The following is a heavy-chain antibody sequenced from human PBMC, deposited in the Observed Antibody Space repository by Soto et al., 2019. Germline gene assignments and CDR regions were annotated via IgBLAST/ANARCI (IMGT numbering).Heavy chain of an antibody. V-gene: IGHV3-23*01. CDR3: ARGLWYFDY. J-gene: IGHJ4*02. D-gene: IGHD3-16*01. CDR1: GFPFSSYA. Sequence: GGALRLSCAASGFPFSSYAMSWVRQAPGKGLEWVSAISGSDGSTYYADSVKGRFTISRDNSKNTLYLQMNSLLAEDTAVYYCARGLWYFDYWGQGTLVTVSS. CDR2: ISGSDGST.